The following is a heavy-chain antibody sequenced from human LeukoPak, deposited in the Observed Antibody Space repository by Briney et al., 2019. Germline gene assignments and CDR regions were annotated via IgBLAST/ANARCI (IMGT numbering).Heavy chain of an antibody. J-gene: IGHJ4*02. CDR2: IYYSGST. V-gene: IGHV4-31*03. D-gene: IGHD3-22*01. CDR1: GGSISSGGYY. CDR3: ARGMTYYYDSSGYYSPFDY. Sequence: SETLSPTCTVSGGSISSGGYYWSWIRQHPGKGLEWIGYIYYSGSTYYNPSLKSRVTISVDTSKNQFSLKLSSVTAADTAVYYCARGMTYYYDSSGYYSPFDYWGQGTLVTVSS.